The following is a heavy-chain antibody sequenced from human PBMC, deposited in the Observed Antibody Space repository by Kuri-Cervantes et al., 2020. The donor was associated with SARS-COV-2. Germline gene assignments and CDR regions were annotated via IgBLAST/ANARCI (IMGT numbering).Heavy chain of an antibody. CDR2: IWYDGSNK. V-gene: IGHV3-33*01. J-gene: IGHJ4*02. Sequence: GGSLRLSCAASGFTFSSYGMHWVRQAPGKGLEWVAVIWYDGSNKYYADSVKGRLTISRDNSKNTLYLQMNSLRAEDTAVYYCARDYIAARPGLDYWGQGTLVTVSS. D-gene: IGHD6-6*01. CDR1: GFTFSSYG. CDR3: ARDYIAARPGLDY.